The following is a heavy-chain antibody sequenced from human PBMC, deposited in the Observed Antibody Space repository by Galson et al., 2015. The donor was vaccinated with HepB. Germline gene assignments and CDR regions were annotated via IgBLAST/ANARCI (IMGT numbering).Heavy chain of an antibody. CDR1: GYTFNSYA. J-gene: IGHJ5*02. D-gene: IGHD3-10*01. V-gene: IGHV7-4-1*02. CDR2: INTNTGNP. CDR3: ARTPYYGSGSHSNAWFDP. Sequence: SVKVSCKASGYTFNSYAMNWARQAPGQGLEWMGWINTNTGNPTYAQGFTGRFVFSLDTSVTTAYLQISSLKAEDTAVYYCARTPYYGSGSHSNAWFDPWGQGTLVTVSS.